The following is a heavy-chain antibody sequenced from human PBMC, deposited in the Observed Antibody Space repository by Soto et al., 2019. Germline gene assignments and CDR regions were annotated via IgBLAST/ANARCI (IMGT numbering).Heavy chain of an antibody. CDR3: ASTRLVATSVWY. V-gene: IGHV4-39*01. CDR1: GGSLSTSSYY. D-gene: IGHD5-12*01. J-gene: IGHJ4*02. CDR2: IYYSGST. Sequence: KPSETLSLTCTVSGGSLSTSSYYWGWMRQPPGRGLEWIGSIYYSGSTYYNPSLKSRVTISVDTSKNQFSLKLSSVTAADTAVYYCASTRLVATSVWYWGQGALVTVSS.